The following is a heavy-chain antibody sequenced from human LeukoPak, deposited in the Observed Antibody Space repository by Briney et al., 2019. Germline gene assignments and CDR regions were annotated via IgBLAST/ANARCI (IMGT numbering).Heavy chain of an antibody. CDR1: GFTVSSNY. CDR2: IYSGGST. V-gene: IGHV3-53*01. Sequence: GGSLRLSCAASGFTVSSNYMSWVCQAPGKGLEWVSVIYSGGSTYYADSVKGRSTISRDNSKNTLYLQMNSLRAEDTAVYYCARDIGYLNGMDVWGQGTTVTVSS. CDR3: ARDIGYLNGMDV. J-gene: IGHJ6*02. D-gene: IGHD5-12*01.